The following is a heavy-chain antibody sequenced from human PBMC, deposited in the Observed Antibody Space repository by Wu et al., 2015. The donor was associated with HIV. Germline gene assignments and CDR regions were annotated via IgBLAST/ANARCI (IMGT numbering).Heavy chain of an antibody. CDR1: GYNFTNYA. CDR3: AILIRGK. J-gene: IGHJ4*02. D-gene: IGHD3-10*01. CDR2: ITTYNVNT. V-gene: IGHV1-18*01. Sequence: QLRLVQSGAEVKRPGASVKVSCQASGYNFTNYAVNWVRQAPGQGLQWMGWITTYNVNTKYAHNFQGRVTMTTDTSTSTAYMELRNLTSDDTAMYYCAILIRGKWGQGTLVTVSS.